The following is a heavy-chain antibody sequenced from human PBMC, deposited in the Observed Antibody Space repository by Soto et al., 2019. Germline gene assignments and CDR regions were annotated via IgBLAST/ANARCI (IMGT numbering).Heavy chain of an antibody. D-gene: IGHD6-13*01. CDR1: GFTFSNYW. CDR3: ARGPYRSSWKYYFDY. Sequence: GGSLRLSCAVSGFTFSNYWMTWVHQAPGKGLEWVANIKEDGSEKYYVDSVKGRFTISRDNAKNSLYLQMKTLRAEDTAVYYCARGPYRSSWKYYFDYWGQGTLVTVS. J-gene: IGHJ4*02. V-gene: IGHV3-7*03. CDR2: IKEDGSEK.